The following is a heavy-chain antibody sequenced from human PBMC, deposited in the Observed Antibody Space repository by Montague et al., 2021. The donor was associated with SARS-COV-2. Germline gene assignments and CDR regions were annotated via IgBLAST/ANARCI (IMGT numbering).Heavy chain of an antibody. V-gene: IGHV4-31*03. CDR1: GGSISSGGYY. J-gene: IGHJ2*01. CDR3: ARVLGGYCSGGSCYRGWYFDF. CDR2: IYYSGST. Sequence: TLSLTCTVSGGSISSGGYYWSWIRQHPWKGLEWIGYIYYSGSTYYNPSLKSRVTISVDTSKNQFSLKLSSVTAADTAVYYCARVLGGYCSGGSCYRGWYFDFWGRGTLVTVSS. D-gene: IGHD2-15*01.